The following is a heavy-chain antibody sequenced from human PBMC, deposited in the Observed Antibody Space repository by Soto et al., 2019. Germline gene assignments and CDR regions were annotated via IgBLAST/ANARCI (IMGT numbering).Heavy chain of an antibody. D-gene: IGHD3-3*01. V-gene: IGHV3-23*01. J-gene: IGHJ4*02. Sequence: GGSLRLSCAASGFTFSSYAMSWVRQAPGKGLEWVSAISGSGGSTYYADSVRGRFTISRDNSKNTLYLQMNSLRAEDTAVYYCAKAYYDFWSGYSYYFDYWGQGTLVTVSS. CDR3: AKAYYDFWSGYSYYFDY. CDR1: GFTFSSYA. CDR2: ISGSGGST.